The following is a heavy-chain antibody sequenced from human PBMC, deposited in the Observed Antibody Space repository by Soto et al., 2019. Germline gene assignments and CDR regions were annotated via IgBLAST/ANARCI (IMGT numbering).Heavy chain of an antibody. Sequence: QVHLQESGPGLVKPSGTLSLNCAVSGGSISSNTWWSWVRQPPGKGLEWIGEIYHSGSTNDNPSLNGRVYISVDKSQNQFSLNLTSVSAADTAVYYCAAGARFGHRAFNDWGQGILVTVSS. CDR1: GGSISSNTW. CDR3: AAGARFGHRAFND. V-gene: IGHV4-4*02. J-gene: IGHJ4*02. CDR2: IYHSGST. D-gene: IGHD3-16*01.